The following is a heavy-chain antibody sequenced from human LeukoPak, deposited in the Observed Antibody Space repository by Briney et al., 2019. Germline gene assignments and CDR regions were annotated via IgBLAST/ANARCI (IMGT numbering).Heavy chain of an antibody. D-gene: IGHD3-9*01. J-gene: IGHJ1*01. CDR3: ARDHILTAGYFQH. CDR1: GFTFSSYS. CDR2: ISSSSTI. V-gene: IGHV3-48*01. Sequence: GGSLRLSCAASGFTFSSYSMTWVRQAPGKGLEWVSYISSSSTIYYADSVKGRFTISRDNAKNSLYLQMNSLRAEDTAVYYCARDHILTAGYFQHWGQGTLVTVSS.